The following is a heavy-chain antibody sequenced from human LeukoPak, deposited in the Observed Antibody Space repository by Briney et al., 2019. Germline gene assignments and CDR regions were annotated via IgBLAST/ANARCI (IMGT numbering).Heavy chain of an antibody. CDR3: ARNEGQQLSRSWFDP. V-gene: IGHV3-23*01. CDR2: ISGSDDST. D-gene: IGHD6-13*01. J-gene: IGHJ5*02. Sequence: GGSLRLSCAASGFTFSSYAMTWVRQAPGKGLEWVSVISGSDDSTYYADSVKGRFTMSRDNSKNTLSLQMNSLRADDTAAYYCARNEGQQLSRSWFDPWGQGTLVTVSS. CDR1: GFTFSSYA.